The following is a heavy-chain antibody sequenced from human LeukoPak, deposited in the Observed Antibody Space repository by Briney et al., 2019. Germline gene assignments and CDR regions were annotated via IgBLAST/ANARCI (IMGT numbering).Heavy chain of an antibody. D-gene: IGHD2-15*01. CDR3: ARHVPYCSGGSCSGWFDP. CDR2: IYYSGST. J-gene: IGHJ5*02. Sequence: WVRQAPGKGLEWIGSIYYSGSTYYNPSLKSRVTISVDTSKNQFSLKLSSVTAADTAVYYCARHVPYCSGGSCSGWFDPWGQGTLVTVSS. V-gene: IGHV4-39*01.